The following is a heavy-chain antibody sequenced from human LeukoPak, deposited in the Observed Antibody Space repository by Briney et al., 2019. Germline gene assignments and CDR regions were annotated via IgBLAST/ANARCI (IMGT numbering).Heavy chain of an antibody. CDR1: GFTFSNAW. Sequence: GGSLRLSCAASGFTFSNAWMSWVRQAPGKGLEWVGRIKSKTDGGTTDYAAPVKGRFTISRDDSKNTLYLQMNSLKTEDTAVYYCTTDQVREAIYYYYGMDVWGRGTTVTVSS. CDR3: TTDQVREAIYYYYGMDV. CDR2: IKSKTDGGTT. D-gene: IGHD3-10*01. J-gene: IGHJ6*02. V-gene: IGHV3-15*01.